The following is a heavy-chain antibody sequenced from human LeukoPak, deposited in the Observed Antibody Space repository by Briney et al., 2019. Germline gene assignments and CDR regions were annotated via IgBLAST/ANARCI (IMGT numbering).Heavy chain of an antibody. Sequence: GASVKVSCKASGYTFTSYDINWVRQAPGQGLEWMGWINPNSGGTNYAQKFQGRVTMTRDTSISTAYMELSRLRSDDTAVYYCAREPEHPSMDVWGQGTTVTVSS. J-gene: IGHJ6*02. CDR2: INPNSGGT. CDR1: GYTFTSYD. D-gene: IGHD1-14*01. CDR3: AREPEHPSMDV. V-gene: IGHV1-2*02.